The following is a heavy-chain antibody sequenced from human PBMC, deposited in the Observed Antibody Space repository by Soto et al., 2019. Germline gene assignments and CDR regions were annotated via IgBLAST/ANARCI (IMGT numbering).Heavy chain of an antibody. J-gene: IGHJ6*02. CDR1: GGSFSGYY. V-gene: IGHV4-34*01. CDR3: ARDAYYDFWSGYYHYYYGMDV. D-gene: IGHD3-3*01. CDR2: INHSGST. Sequence: TLSLTCAVYGGSFSGYYWSWIRQPPGKGLEWIGEINHSGSTNYNPSLKSRVTISVDTSKNQFSLKLSSVTAADTAVYYCARDAYYDFWSGYYHYYYGMDVWGQGTTVTVSS.